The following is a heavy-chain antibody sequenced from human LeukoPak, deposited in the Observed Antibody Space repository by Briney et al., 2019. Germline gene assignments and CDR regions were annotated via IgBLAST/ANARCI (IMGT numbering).Heavy chain of an antibody. Sequence: GGSLRLSCAASGFTFSSYSMNWVRQAPGKGLEWVSSISSSSSYIYYADSVKGRFTISRGNAKNSLYLQMNSLRAEDTAVYYCARDLVPAADYWGQGTLVTVSS. CDR1: GFTFSSYS. CDR2: ISSSSSYI. CDR3: ARDLVPAADY. V-gene: IGHV3-21*01. D-gene: IGHD2-2*01. J-gene: IGHJ4*02.